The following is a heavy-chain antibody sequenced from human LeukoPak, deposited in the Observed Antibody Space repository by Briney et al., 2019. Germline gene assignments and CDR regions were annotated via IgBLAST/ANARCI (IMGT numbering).Heavy chain of an antibody. CDR3: ARGGVYYYDSSAGRFDY. CDR1: GFTFSSYW. Sequence: GSLRLSCAASGFTFSSYWMSWVRQAPGKGLEWVANIKQDGSEKYYVDSVKGRFTISRDNAKNSLYLQMNSLRAEDTAVYYCARGGVYYYDSSAGRFDYWGQGTLVTVSS. J-gene: IGHJ4*02. D-gene: IGHD3-22*01. V-gene: IGHV3-7*01. CDR2: IKQDGSEK.